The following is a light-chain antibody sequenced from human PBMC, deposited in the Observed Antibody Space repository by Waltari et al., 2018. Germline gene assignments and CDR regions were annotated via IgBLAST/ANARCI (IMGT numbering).Light chain of an antibody. V-gene: IGKV2-28*01. CDR1: QSLLQSHGHNY. Sequence: DIVMTQSPLSLPVTPGEPASIPCRSSQSLLQSHGHNYLEWYLQRPGQSPRVLIFLGSRRVSGVPDRFSGSGSGTDFTLKISRVEAEDVGVYYCMQALQTPVFGQGTKLEIK. CDR2: LGS. CDR3: MQALQTPV. J-gene: IGKJ2*01.